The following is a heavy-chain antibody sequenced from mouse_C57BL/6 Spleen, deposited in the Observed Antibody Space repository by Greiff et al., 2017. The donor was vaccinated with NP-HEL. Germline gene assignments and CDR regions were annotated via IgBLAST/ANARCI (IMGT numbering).Heavy chain of an antibody. CDR3: VRLYGYDHYWYFDV. D-gene: IGHD2-2*01. J-gene: IGHJ1*03. CDR1: GFSFNTYA. CDR2: IRSKSNNYAT. V-gene: IGHV10-1*01. Sequence: EVMLVESGGGLVQPKGSLKLSCAASGFSFNTYAMNWVRQAPGKGLEWVARIRSKSNNYATYYADSVKDRFTISRDDSESMLYLQMNNLKTEDTAMYYCVRLYGYDHYWYFDVWGTGTTVTVSS.